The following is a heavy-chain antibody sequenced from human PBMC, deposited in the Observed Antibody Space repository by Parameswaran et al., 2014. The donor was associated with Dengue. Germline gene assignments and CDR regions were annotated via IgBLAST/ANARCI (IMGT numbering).Heavy chain of an antibody. V-gene: IGHV1-58*01. CDR2: IAVASGNT. CDR3: AADRGFGVVTAYKYYYNMDV. Sequence: WVRQAPGQRLEWIGWIAVASGNTKYAQRFQERVTITWDMSTSTAYMELSSLRSEDAAVYYCAADRGFGVVTAYKYYYNMDVWGQGTTVTVSS. D-gene: IGHD3-3*01. J-gene: IGHJ6*02.